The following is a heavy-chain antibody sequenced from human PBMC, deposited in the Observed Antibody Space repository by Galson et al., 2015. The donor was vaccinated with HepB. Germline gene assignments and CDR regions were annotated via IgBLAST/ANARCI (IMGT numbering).Heavy chain of an antibody. J-gene: IGHJ4*02. CDR3: TVVSTVAADGQKRDY. D-gene: IGHD6-19*01. Sequence: SLRLSCAASGFTSSGSAMHWVRQASGKGLEWVGRIRSKANSYATAYAASVKGRFTISRDDSKNTAYLQMNSLKTEDTAVYYCTVVSTVAADGQKRDYWGQGTLVTVSS. V-gene: IGHV3-73*01. CDR2: IRSKANSYAT. CDR1: GFTSSGSA.